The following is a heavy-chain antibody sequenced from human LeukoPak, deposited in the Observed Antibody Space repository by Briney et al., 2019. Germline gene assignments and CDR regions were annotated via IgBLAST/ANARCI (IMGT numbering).Heavy chain of an antibody. CDR1: GYTFTGYC. D-gene: IGHD1-26*01. J-gene: IGHJ4*02. Sequence: GASVKVSCKASGYTFTGYCMHWVRQAPGQGLEWMGWINPNSGGTNYAQKFQGRVTMTRDTSISTAYMELSRLRSDDTAVYYCARVGELLGFGFDYWGQGTLVTVSS. V-gene: IGHV1-2*02. CDR2: INPNSGGT. CDR3: ARVGELLGFGFDY.